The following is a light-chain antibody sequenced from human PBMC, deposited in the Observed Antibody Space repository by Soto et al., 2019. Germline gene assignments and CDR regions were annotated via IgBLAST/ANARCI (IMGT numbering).Light chain of an antibody. CDR3: QQSYSTPWT. CDR2: AAS. CDR1: QSISSY. Sequence: DIQMTQSPSSLSASVGNSVTIPCRASQSISSYLDWYQQKPGKAPKLLIYAASSLQSGVPSRFSGSGSGTDFTLTISSLEPEDFATYYCQQSYSTPWTFGQGTKVDIK. J-gene: IGKJ1*01. V-gene: IGKV1-39*01.